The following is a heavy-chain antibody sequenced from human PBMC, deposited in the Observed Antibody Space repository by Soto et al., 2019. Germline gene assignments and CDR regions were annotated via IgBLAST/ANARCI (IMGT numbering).Heavy chain of an antibody. Sequence: EVQLLESGGDLVQPGGSLRLSCAASGFTFSSYAMSWVRQAPGKGLEWVSAISGSGDSTYYADSVKGRFTISRDNSKNTVYLQMNSLRGEDTAVYYCAKGVISGWSYCYGMDVWGQGTTVTVSS. CDR2: ISGSGDST. CDR3: AKGVISGWSYCYGMDV. J-gene: IGHJ6*02. D-gene: IGHD6-19*01. CDR1: GFTFSSYA. V-gene: IGHV3-23*01.